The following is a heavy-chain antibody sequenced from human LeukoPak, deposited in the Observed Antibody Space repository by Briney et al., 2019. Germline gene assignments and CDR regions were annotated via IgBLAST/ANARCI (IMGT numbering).Heavy chain of an antibody. CDR2: IYHSGST. V-gene: IGHV4-30-2*01. D-gene: IGHD3-22*01. CDR1: GGSISSGGYS. J-gene: IGHJ3*02. CDR3: ARASPYEYYYDSSGYLGAFDI. Sequence: SETLSLTCAVSGGSISSGGYSWSWIRQPPGKGLEWIGYIYHSGSTYYNPSLKSRVTISVDRSKNQFSLKLGSVTAADTAVYYCARASPYEYYYDSSGYLGAFDIWGQGTMVTASS.